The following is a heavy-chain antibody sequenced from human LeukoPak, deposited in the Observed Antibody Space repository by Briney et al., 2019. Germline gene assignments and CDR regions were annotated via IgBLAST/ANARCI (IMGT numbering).Heavy chain of an antibody. D-gene: IGHD6-13*01. Sequence: PSETLSLTCTVSGGSISSYYWSWIRQPPGKGLEWIGYIYTSGSTNYNPSLKSRVTISVDTSKNQFSLKLSSATAADTAVYYCASILDASSSWFDYWGQGTLVTASS. V-gene: IGHV4-4*09. CDR1: GGSISSYY. CDR3: ASILDASSSWFDY. CDR2: IYTSGST. J-gene: IGHJ4*02.